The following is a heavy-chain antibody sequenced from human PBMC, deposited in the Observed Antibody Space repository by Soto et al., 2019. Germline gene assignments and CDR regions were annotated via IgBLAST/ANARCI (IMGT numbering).Heavy chain of an antibody. J-gene: IGHJ4*02. Sequence: QVQLVQSGAEVKKPGASVKVSCKASGYTFTSYAMHWVRQAPGQRLEWLGWINAGNGNTKYSQKFQGRVTITRDTSASTAYMELSSLRSEDTAVYYCARVSGISVAEVWGQGTLVTVSS. V-gene: IGHV1-3*01. CDR3: ARVSGISVAEV. D-gene: IGHD6-19*01. CDR1: GYTFTSYA. CDR2: INAGNGNT.